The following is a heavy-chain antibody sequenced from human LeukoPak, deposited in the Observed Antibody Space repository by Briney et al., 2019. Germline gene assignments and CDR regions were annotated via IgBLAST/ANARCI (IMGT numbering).Heavy chain of an antibody. V-gene: IGHV1-2*02. CDR3: ARSSVAGTFSSYFDY. CDR1: GYTFTGYY. D-gene: IGHD6-19*01. Sequence: GASVKVSCKASGYTFTGYYMHWVRQAPGQGLEWMGWINPNSGGTNYAQKFQGRVTMTRDTSISTAYMELSRLRSDDTAVYYWARSSVAGTFSSYFDYWGQGTLVTVSS. CDR2: INPNSGGT. J-gene: IGHJ4*02.